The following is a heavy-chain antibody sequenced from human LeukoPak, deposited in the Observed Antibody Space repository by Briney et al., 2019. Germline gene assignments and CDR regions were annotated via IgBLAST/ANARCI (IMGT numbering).Heavy chain of an antibody. V-gene: IGHV3-7*01. Sequence: GGSLRLSCAISGFTSSNLEMSWVRQAPGKGLEWVANIKQDGSEKYYVDSVKGRFTISRDNAKNSPYLQMNSLRAEDTAVYYCARERFGEYGFDYWGQGTLVTVSS. CDR3: ARERFGEYGFDY. CDR2: IKQDGSEK. CDR1: GFTSSNLE. D-gene: IGHD3-10*01. J-gene: IGHJ4*02.